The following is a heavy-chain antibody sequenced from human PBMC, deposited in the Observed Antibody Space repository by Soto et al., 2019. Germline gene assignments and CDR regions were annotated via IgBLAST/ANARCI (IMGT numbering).Heavy chain of an antibody. CDR3: ARDQLQADLEWLPNYYGMDV. CDR2: IIPIFGTA. CDR1: GGTFSSYA. V-gene: IGHV1-69*01. J-gene: IGHJ6*02. Sequence: QVQLVQSGAEVKKPGSSVKVSCKASGGTFSSYAISWVRQAPGQGLEWMGGIIPIFGTANYAQKFQGRVTITADESTSTAYMELSSLRSEDTAVYYCARDQLQADLEWLPNYYGMDVWGQGTTVTVSS. D-gene: IGHD3-3*01.